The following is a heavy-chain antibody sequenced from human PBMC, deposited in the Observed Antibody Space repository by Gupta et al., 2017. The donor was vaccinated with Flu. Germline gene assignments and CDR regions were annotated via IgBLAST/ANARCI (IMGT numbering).Heavy chain of an antibody. CDR3: ARGLNESSGYYYSRCDY. D-gene: IGHD3-22*01. Sequence: VQLQQWGAGLLKPSETLSLTCAVYGGSFSGYYWSWIRQPPGKGLEWIGEINHSGSTNYNPSRKSRVTISVDTSKNQFALKLSSVTAAGTAVYYWARGLNESSGYYYSRCDYWGQGTLVTVSS. CDR1: GGSFSGYY. J-gene: IGHJ4*02. V-gene: IGHV4-34*01. CDR2: INHSGST.